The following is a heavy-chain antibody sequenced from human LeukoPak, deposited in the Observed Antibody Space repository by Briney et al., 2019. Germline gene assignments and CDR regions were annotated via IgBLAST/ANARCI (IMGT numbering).Heavy chain of an antibody. CDR3: AKDLMGGLAYSSSFCDY. CDR2: IRYDGSNK. Sequence: GGSLRLSCAASGFTFSSYGMHWVRQAPGKGLEWVAFIRYDGSNKYYADSVKGRFTISRDNSKNTLYLQMNSLRAEDTAVYYCAKDLMGGLAYSSSFCDYWGQGTLVTVSS. D-gene: IGHD6-13*01. CDR1: GFTFSSYG. V-gene: IGHV3-30*02. J-gene: IGHJ4*02.